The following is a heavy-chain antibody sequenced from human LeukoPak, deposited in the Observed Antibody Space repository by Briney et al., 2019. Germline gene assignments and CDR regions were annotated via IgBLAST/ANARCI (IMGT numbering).Heavy chain of an antibody. V-gene: IGHV3-48*04. CDR3: AELGITMIGGV. D-gene: IGHD3-10*02. CDR2: ISSSGSTI. J-gene: IGHJ6*04. CDR1: GFTFSNYN. Sequence: PGGSLRLSCAASGFTFSNYNMNWVRQAPGKGLEWVSYISSSGSTIYYADSVKGRSTISRDNAKNSLYLQMNSLRAEDTAVYYCAELGITMIGGVWGKGTTVTISS.